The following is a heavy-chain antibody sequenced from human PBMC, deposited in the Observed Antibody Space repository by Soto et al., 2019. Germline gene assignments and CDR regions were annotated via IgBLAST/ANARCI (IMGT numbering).Heavy chain of an antibody. CDR1: GGTFSSYT. CDR3: ARYYDSSGYYYRFDP. Sequence: QVQLVQSGAEVKKPGSSVKVSCKASGGTFSSYTISWVRQAPGQGLEWMGRIIPILGIANYAQKFQGRVTITADKSTRTAYMELSSLRSEDTAVYYCARYYDSSGYYYRFDPWGQGTLVTVSS. J-gene: IGHJ5*02. D-gene: IGHD3-22*01. CDR2: IIPILGIA. V-gene: IGHV1-69*02.